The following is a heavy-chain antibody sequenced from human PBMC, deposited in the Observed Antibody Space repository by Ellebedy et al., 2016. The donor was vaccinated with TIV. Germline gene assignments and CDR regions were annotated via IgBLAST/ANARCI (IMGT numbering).Heavy chain of an antibody. V-gene: IGHV3-33*01. CDR3: ARDRIWSGYYRLDYYYYGMDV. Sequence: GGSLRLSCAASGFTFSSYGMHWVRQAPGKGLEWVAVIWYDGSKKYYADSVKGRFTISRDNSKNTLYLQMNSLRAEDTAVYYCARDRIWSGYYRLDYYYYGMDVWGQGTTVTVSS. J-gene: IGHJ6*02. CDR2: IWYDGSKK. D-gene: IGHD3-3*01. CDR1: GFTFSSYG.